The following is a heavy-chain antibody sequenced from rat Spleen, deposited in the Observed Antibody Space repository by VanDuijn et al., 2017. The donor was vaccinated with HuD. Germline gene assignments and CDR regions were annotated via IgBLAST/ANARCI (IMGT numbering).Heavy chain of an antibody. Sequence: EVKLVESGGGLVQPGRSLKLSCAASGFNFNDYWMGWVRQTPRKGLAWIGEMNKGSSKINYSHSFKDKFTISRDNAQNTLYLQMTKLGAEETDIYYCVRASDYVGQWGQGVMVTVTS. CDR2: MNKGSSKI. CDR1: GFNFNDYW. D-gene: IGHD1-11*01. CDR3: VRASDYVGQ. J-gene: IGHJ2*01. V-gene: IGHV4-2*01.